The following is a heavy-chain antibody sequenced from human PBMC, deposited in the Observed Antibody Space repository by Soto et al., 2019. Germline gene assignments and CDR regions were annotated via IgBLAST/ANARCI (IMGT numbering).Heavy chain of an antibody. D-gene: IGHD3-22*01. CDR2: IYSGGST. CDR1: GFTVRSNS. Sequence: PGGSLRLSCAVSGFTVRSNSMSWVRQGPGKGLECVSVIYSGGSTYFADSVKGRFTISRDNSKNTLYLQMNSLRAEDTAVYYCARGLGRAYYDSSSYFHLDYWGQGTLVTVS. CDR3: ARGLGRAYYDSSSYFHLDY. V-gene: IGHV3-53*01. J-gene: IGHJ4*02.